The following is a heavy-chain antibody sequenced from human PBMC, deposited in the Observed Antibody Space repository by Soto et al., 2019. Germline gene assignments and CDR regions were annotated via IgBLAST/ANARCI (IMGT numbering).Heavy chain of an antibody. Sequence: QVQLQESGPGLVKPSQTLSLTCTVSGGSISSGDYYWSWIRQPPGKGLEWIGYIYDSGSTYYNSSLMSRVNITLHTSKNQFSLKLTSVTAADTAVYYCARDNGVGPWGQGTLVTVSS. D-gene: IGHD2-8*01. J-gene: IGHJ5*02. CDR1: GGSISSGDYY. CDR3: ARDNGVGP. CDR2: IYDSGST. V-gene: IGHV4-30-4*01.